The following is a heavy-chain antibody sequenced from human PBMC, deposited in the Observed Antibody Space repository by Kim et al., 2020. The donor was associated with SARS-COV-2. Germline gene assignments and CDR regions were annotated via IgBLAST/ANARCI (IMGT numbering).Heavy chain of an antibody. CDR3: ASSYRVGSSWYGTTNEQGNYFDY. V-gene: IGHV3-23*01. D-gene: IGHD6-13*01. Sequence: GGSLRLSCAASGFTFSSYAMSWVRQAPGKGLEWVSAISGSGGSTYYADSVKGRFTISRDNSKNTLYLQMNSLRAEDTAVYYCASSYRVGSSWYGTTNEQGNYFDYWGQGTLVTVSS. J-gene: IGHJ4*02. CDR1: GFTFSSYA. CDR2: ISGSGGST.